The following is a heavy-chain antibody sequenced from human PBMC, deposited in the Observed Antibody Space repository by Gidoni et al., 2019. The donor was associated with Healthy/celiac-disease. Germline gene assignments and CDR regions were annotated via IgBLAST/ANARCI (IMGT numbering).Heavy chain of an antibody. V-gene: IGHV3-23*01. Sequence: EVQLLESGGGLVQPGGSLRLSCAASGFPFSSYAMSWVRQAPGKGLEWVSAISGSGGSTYYADSVKGRFTISRDNSKNTLYLQMNSLRAEDTAVYYCAKDSLHYDILTGYYGRWYFDYWGQGTLVTVSS. CDR1: GFPFSSYA. J-gene: IGHJ4*02. CDR3: AKDSLHYDILTGYYGRWYFDY. CDR2: ISGSGGST. D-gene: IGHD3-9*01.